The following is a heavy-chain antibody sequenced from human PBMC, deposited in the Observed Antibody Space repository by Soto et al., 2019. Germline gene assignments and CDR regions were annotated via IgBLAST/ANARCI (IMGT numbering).Heavy chain of an antibody. D-gene: IGHD1-26*01. CDR1: GFTFSSSE. CDR2: IHPSGQPI. V-gene: IGHV3-48*03. CDR3: AIRASR. Sequence: EVQLVESGGGLVQPGGSLRLSCAVSGFTFSSSEMYWVRQAPGKGLEWISYIHPSGQPIFYADSVKGRFTISRDNATNSLFLQMNGLRADDTAGYYCAIRASRWGQGTMVTVSS. J-gene: IGHJ3*01.